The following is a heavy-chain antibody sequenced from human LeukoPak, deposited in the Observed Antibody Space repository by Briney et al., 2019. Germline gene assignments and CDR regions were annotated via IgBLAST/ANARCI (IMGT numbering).Heavy chain of an antibody. J-gene: IGHJ4*02. D-gene: IGHD3-16*01. Sequence: SETLSLTCTVSGGSISSYYWSWIRQPPGKGLEWIGYTYTSGSTNYNPSLKSRVTISVDTSKNQFSLKLSSVTAADTAVYYCASGRGVPYYFDYWGQGTLVTVSS. CDR2: TYTSGST. CDR1: GGSISSYY. V-gene: IGHV4-4*09. CDR3: ASGRGVPYYFDY.